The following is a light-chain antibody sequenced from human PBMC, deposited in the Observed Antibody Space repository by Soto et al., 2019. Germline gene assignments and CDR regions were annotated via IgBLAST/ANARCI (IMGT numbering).Light chain of an antibody. Sequence: EIVLTQSPGTLSLSPGEGATVSCRVSQSINSKSLVWYQRKFGQAPRLLIYNTSTRATGIPDRFSGSGSGTDFTLSISGLEPEDFAVYDCQHYGGSFIFGPGTKVDF. J-gene: IGKJ3*01. V-gene: IGKV3-20*01. CDR3: QHYGGSFI. CDR1: QSINSKS. CDR2: NTS.